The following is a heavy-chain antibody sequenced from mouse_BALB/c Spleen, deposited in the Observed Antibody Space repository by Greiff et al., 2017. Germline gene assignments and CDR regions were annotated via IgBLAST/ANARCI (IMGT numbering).Heavy chain of an antibody. D-gene: IGHD1-1*01. V-gene: IGHV5-4*02. Sequence: DVKLVESGGGLVKPGGSLKLSCAASGFTFSDYYMYWVRQTPEKRLEWVATISDGGSYTYYPDSVKGRFTISRDNAKNNLYLQMSSLKSEDTAMYYCARTDYGSSYAFDYWGQGTTLTVSS. CDR1: GFTFSDYY. CDR3: ARTDYGSSYAFDY. CDR2: ISDGGSYT. J-gene: IGHJ2*01.